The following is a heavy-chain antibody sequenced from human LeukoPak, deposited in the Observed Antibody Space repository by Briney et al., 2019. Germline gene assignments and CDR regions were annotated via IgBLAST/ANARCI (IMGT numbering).Heavy chain of an antibody. Sequence: SGPTLVKPTQTLTLTCTFSGFSLSTSAVGVGWIRQPPGGALEWLGVIYENDEKLYSSSLQNRLSITKDTSKNQVVLTMANMDPVDTATYYCAHRHRGVASDIWGQGTMVTVPS. CDR1: GFSLSTSAVG. CDR2: IYENDEK. V-gene: IGHV2-5*01. J-gene: IGHJ3*02. D-gene: IGHD2-15*01. CDR3: AHRHRGVASDI.